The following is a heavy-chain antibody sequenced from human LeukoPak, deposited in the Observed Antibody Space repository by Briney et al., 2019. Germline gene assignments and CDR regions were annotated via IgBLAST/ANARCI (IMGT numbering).Heavy chain of an antibody. CDR2: ISAYNGNT. V-gene: IGHV1-18*01. CDR3: ARSGAYRSGGSCYDWFDP. Sequence: ASVKVSCKASGYTFTSYGISWVRQAPGQGLEWMGWISAYNGNTNYAQKFQGRVTMTRDTSISTAYMELSRLRSDDTAVYYCARSGAYRSGGSCYDWFDPWGQGTLVTVSS. J-gene: IGHJ5*02. D-gene: IGHD2-15*01. CDR1: GYTFTSYG.